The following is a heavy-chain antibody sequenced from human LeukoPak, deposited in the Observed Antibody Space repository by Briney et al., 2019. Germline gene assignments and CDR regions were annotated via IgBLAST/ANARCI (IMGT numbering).Heavy chain of an antibody. CDR2: ISYDGSNK. CDR3: ARVGIAAAGPDY. J-gene: IGHJ4*02. V-gene: IGHV3-30-3*01. Sequence: PGRSLRLSCAASGFTFSSYAMHWVRQAPGKGLEWVAVISYDGSNKYYADSVKGRFTISRDNSKNTLYLQMNSLRAEDTAVYYCARVGIAAAGPDYWGQGTLVTVSS. D-gene: IGHD6-13*01. CDR1: GFTFSSYA.